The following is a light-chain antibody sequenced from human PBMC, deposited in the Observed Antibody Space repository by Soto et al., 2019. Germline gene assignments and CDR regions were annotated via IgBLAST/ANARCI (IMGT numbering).Light chain of an antibody. CDR2: KAS. J-gene: IGKJ1*01. V-gene: IGKV1-5*03. CDR3: QHYNSHSEA. Sequence: DIQMTQSPSTLSGALGDRGTITCRAGQTMSSWLAWYQQKPGKAPKLLIYKASTLKSGVPSRFSGSGSGTEFTLTISSLQPDDFATYYCQHYNSHSEAFGQGTKVDI. CDR1: QTMSSW.